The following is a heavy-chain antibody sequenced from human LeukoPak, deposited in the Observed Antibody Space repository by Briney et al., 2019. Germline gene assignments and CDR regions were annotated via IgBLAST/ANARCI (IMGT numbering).Heavy chain of an antibody. D-gene: IGHD1-1*01. V-gene: IGHV1-2*02. CDR1: EYSFTAYY. Sequence: EASVKVSCKTSEYSFTAYYMHWVRQAPGQGLEWMGWINPNSGGTNYAQKFQGRVTMTRDTSISTAYMELSRLRSDDTAVYYCARDGRRGYYYYGMDVWGQGTTVTVSS. J-gene: IGHJ6*02. CDR2: INPNSGGT. CDR3: ARDGRRGYYYYGMDV.